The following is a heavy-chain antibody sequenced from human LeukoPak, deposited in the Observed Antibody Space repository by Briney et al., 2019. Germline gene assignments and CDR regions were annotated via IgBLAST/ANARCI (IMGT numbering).Heavy chain of an antibody. CDR1: GGSISSYY. CDR3: ARGVTTGVDWSDP. Sequence: SETLSLTCTVSGGSISSYYWSWIRQPPGKGLECIGYIQYSGTINYNPSLKSRVTISVDTSKNQFSLRLSSVTAADTAVYYCARGVTTGVDWSDPWGQGTLVIVSS. J-gene: IGHJ5*02. CDR2: IQYSGTI. D-gene: IGHD2-21*02. V-gene: IGHV4-59*01.